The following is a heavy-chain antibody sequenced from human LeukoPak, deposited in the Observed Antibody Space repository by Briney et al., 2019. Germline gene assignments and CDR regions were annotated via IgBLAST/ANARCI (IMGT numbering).Heavy chain of an antibody. J-gene: IGHJ6*02. Sequence: GGSLRLSCVASGFSFSDSWMSWVRQAPGKGLERVADIKKDGSVKEYVDSVKGRFTISRDNAKNSLYLQMDSLRAEDTAVYYCATYTHWVAGDVWGQGTTVSVSS. CDR3: ATYTHWVAGDV. V-gene: IGHV3-7*01. CDR2: IKKDGSVK. D-gene: IGHD7-27*01. CDR1: GFSFSDSW.